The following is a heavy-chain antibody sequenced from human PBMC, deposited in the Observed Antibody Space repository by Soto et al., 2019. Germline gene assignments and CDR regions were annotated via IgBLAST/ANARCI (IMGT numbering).Heavy chain of an antibody. V-gene: IGHV1-69*13. CDR3: AGGYSSSWYVWFDY. CDR1: GGTFSSYA. CDR2: IIPIFGTA. Sequence: SVKVSCKASGGTFSSYAISWVRQAPGQGLEWMGGIIPIFGTANYAQKFQGRVTITADESTSTTYMELSSLRSEDTAVYYCAGGYSSSWYVWFDYWGQGTLVTVSS. J-gene: IGHJ4*02. D-gene: IGHD6-13*01.